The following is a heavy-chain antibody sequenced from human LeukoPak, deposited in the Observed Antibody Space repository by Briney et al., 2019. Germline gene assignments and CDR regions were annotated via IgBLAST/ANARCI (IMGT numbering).Heavy chain of an antibody. Sequence: ASVKVSCKASGHTFTDYYLHWVRQAPGQGLQWMGWINSNSAGTNYAQKFQGRVTLTRDTSINTAYMELGSLTSDDTAIYYCARMSAGGTVIDNWGQGTLVTVSS. J-gene: IGHJ4*02. V-gene: IGHV1-2*02. CDR3: ARMSAGGTVIDN. CDR1: GHTFTDYY. D-gene: IGHD6-13*01. CDR2: INSNSAGT.